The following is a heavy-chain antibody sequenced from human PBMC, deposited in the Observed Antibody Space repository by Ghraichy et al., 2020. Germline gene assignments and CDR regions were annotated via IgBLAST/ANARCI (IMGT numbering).Heavy chain of an antibody. CDR3: ARQGRGVWGSYAWFDP. D-gene: IGHD3-16*01. J-gene: IGHJ5*02. CDR1: GGSISSSSYY. CDR2: IYYSGST. Sequence: SCTVSGGSISSSSYYWGWIRQPPGKGLEWIGSIYYSGSTYYNPSLKSRVTISVDTSKNQFSLKLSSVTAADTAVYYCARQGRGVWGSYAWFDPWGQGTLVTVSS. V-gene: IGHV4-39*01.